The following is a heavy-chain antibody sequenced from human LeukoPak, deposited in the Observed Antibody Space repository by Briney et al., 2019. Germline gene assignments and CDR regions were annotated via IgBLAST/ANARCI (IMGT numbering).Heavy chain of an antibody. V-gene: IGHV3-53*01. CDR2: IYSGGST. Sequence: GSLRLSCAASGFTGSSHYMSWVRQAPGKGLEWVSVIYSGGSTYYADSVKGRFTISRDNSKNTLYLQMNSLRAEDTAVYYCASGFSVVGATTFDYWGQGTLVTVSS. D-gene: IGHD1-26*01. CDR1: GFTGSSHY. J-gene: IGHJ4*02. CDR3: ASGFSVVGATTFDY.